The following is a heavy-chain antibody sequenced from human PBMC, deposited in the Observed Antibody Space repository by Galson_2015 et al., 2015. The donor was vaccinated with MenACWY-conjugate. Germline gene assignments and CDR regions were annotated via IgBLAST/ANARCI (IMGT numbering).Heavy chain of an antibody. D-gene: IGHD5/OR15-5a*01. CDR3: ARQSKFNYFYGMDV. V-gene: IGHV5-51*01. J-gene: IGHJ6*02. CDR1: GYKFTNSW. CDR2: IYPGDSDT. Sequence: QSGAEVKKPGESLTISCTASGYKFTNSWIGWVRQMPGKGLEWMGIIYPGDSDTRYSPSFRGQVTISADKSINTAYLQWSSLAASDSAMYYCARQSKFNYFYGMDVWGQGTTVTVSS.